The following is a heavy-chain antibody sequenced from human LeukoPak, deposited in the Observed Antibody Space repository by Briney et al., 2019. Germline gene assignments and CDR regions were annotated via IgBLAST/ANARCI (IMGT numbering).Heavy chain of an antibody. J-gene: IGHJ3*01. V-gene: IGHV4-59*01. CDR2: IWFSGSTT. Sequence: SETLSLTCTVSGGSISSYYWSWIRQSPGKGLEWIGYIWFSGSTTNYNPSLKSRVTISIDTSKNQFSLRLTSVTAADTAVYYCARDTSGHDYGNFDHWGQGTMVTVSS. CDR3: ARDTSGHDYGNFDH. CDR1: GGSISSYY. D-gene: IGHD5-12*01.